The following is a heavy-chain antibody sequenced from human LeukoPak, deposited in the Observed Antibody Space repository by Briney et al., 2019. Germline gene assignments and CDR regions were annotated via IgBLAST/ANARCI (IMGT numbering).Heavy chain of an antibody. CDR1: GYTFTGYY. Sequence: ASVKVSCKASGYTFTGYYMHWVRQAPGQGLEWMGWINPDNGGTNYAQKFQGRVTMTRDMPISTAYMELSRLRSDDTAVYYCARDPSNSGYDYLYYFDYWGQGTLVTVSS. D-gene: IGHD5-12*01. CDR3: ARDPSNSGYDYLYYFDY. CDR2: INPDNGGT. V-gene: IGHV1-2*02. J-gene: IGHJ4*02.